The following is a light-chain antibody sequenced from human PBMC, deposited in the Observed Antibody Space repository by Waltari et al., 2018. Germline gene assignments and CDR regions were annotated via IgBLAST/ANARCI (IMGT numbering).Light chain of an antibody. CDR2: WAS. V-gene: IGKV4-1*01. CDR3: QQYVTTPWT. Sequence: DIVMTQSPDSLAVSLGERATINCKSSQSVLYSSNNKNYSAWYQQKPGQPPKLLICWASIRESGVPDRFSGSGYGTDFTLTISSLQAEDVAVYSCQQYVTTPWTFGQGTKVEI. J-gene: IGKJ1*01. CDR1: QSVLYSSNNKNY.